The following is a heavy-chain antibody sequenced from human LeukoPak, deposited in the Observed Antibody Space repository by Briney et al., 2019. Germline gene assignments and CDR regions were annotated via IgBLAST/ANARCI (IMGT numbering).Heavy chain of an antibody. J-gene: IGHJ3*02. CDR3: ARGRRVVPAASDAFDI. Sequence: SETLSLTCAVYGGSFSGYYWSWIRQPPGKGLEWIGEINHSGSTNYNPSLKSRVTISVDTSKNRFSLKLSSVTAADTAVYYCARGRRVVPAASDAFDIWGQGTMVTVSS. CDR1: GGSFSGYY. V-gene: IGHV4-34*01. CDR2: INHSGST. D-gene: IGHD2-2*01.